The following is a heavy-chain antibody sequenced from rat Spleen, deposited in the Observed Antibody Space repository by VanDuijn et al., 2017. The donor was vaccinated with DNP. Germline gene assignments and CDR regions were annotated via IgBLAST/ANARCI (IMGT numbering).Heavy chain of an antibody. D-gene: IGHD4-1*01. CDR3: ARLRAMDA. V-gene: IGHV5-17*01. CDR2: IMVDGSGT. CDR1: GFSFSDYA. J-gene: IGHJ4*01. Sequence: EVQLVESGGGLVQPGTSLKLSCAASGFSFSDYAMAWVRQSPKKGLEWVGNIMVDGSGTYYRDSVKGRFTISRDNAKSTLYLQKESLRSEDTATYYCARLRAMDAWGQGTSVTVSS.